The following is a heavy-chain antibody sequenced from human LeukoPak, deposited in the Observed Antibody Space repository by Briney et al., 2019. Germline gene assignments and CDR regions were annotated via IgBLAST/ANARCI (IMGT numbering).Heavy chain of an antibody. V-gene: IGHV4-39*07. CDR2: IYYSGST. J-gene: IGHJ4*02. CDR1: GGFMSSSGYY. D-gene: IGHD3-10*01. Sequence: SETLSLTCTVSGGFMSSSGYYWGWIRQPPGKGLEWIGNIYYSGSTYYNPSLKSRVTMSVDTSKNQFSLKLSSVTAADTAVYYCASGTLLWFGEYGDYWGQGIMVTVSS. CDR3: ASGTLLWFGEYGDY.